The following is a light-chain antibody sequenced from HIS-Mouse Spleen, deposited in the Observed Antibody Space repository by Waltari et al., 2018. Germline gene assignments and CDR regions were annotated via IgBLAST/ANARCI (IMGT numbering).Light chain of an antibody. Sequence: QSALTQPASVSGSPGQSITISCTGTSSDVGSYNLVSWYQQHPGKAPKRMIYEGSKRPSGVPNPFSGSKSGNTASLTISGLQAEDEADYYCCSYAGSSTVVFGGGTKLTVL. CDR2: EGS. CDR1: SSDVGSYNL. J-gene: IGLJ2*01. V-gene: IGLV2-23*01. CDR3: CSYAGSSTVV.